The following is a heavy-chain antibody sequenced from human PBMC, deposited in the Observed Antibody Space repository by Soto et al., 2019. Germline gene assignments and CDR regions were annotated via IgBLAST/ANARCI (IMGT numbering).Heavy chain of an antibody. V-gene: IGHV1-8*01. D-gene: IGHD5-12*01. CDR2: MNPNSGNT. CDR1: GSTFTSYD. Sequence: ASVVVSCTASGSTFTSYDVNWVRQAPGQGLEWMGWMNPNSGNTGYAQKFQGRVTMTRNTSISTAYMELSSLRSEDTAVYYCAWGPDGYNSWGQGTMVTVSS. J-gene: IGHJ3*01. CDR3: AWGPDGYNS.